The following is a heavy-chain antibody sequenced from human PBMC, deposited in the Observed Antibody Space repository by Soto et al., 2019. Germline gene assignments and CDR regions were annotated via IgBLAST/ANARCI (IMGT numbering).Heavy chain of an antibody. J-gene: IGHJ4*02. CDR2: IDIGGTT. Sequence: GGSLRLSCAASGFSVTNNYMNWVRQAPGKGLEWVSIIDIGGTTDYAAPVKGRFTISRDDSKNTLYLQMNSLKTEDTAVYYCTAVGYVDGPSDYWGQGTLVTVSS. CDR3: TAVGYVDGPSDY. V-gene: IGHV3-15*04. CDR1: GFSVTNNY. D-gene: IGHD5-12*01.